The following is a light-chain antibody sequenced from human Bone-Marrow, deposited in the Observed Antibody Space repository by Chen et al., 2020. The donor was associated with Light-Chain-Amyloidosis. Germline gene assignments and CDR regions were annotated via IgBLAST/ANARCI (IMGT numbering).Light chain of an antibody. CDR2: DDR. V-gene: IGLV3-21*02. CDR1: NIGSTS. CDR3: QVWDRSSDRPV. J-gene: IGLJ3*02. Sequence: SYVLTQPSSVSVAPGQTATIACGGNNIGSTSVHWYQQTPGQAPLLVVYDDRDRPSGIPARLSGSNSENTATLTISRVEAGDEADYYCQVWDRSSDRPVFGGGTKLTVL.